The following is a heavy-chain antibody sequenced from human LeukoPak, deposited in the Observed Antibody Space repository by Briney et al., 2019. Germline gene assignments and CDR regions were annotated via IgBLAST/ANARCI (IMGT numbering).Heavy chain of an antibody. V-gene: IGHV4-39*01. Sequence: SETLSLTCTVSGGSISSSSYYWGWIRQPPGKGLEWIRSIYYSGSTYYNPSLKSRVTISVDTSKNQFSLKLSSVTAADTAVYYCARQKGVSSFPDRLDYWGQGTLVTVSS. CDR2: IYYSGST. J-gene: IGHJ4*02. D-gene: IGHD6-6*01. CDR3: ARQKGVSSFPDRLDY. CDR1: GGSISSSSYY.